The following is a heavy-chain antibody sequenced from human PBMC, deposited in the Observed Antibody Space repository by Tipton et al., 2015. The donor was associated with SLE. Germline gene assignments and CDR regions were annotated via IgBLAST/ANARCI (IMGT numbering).Heavy chain of an antibody. Sequence: SLRLSCAASGFTFDDYGMSWARQAPGKGLEWVSGINWNGGSTGYADSVKGRFTISRDNAKNSLYLQMNSLRAEDTALYYCARGSGRTYYYYMDVWGKGTTVTVSS. CDR3: ARGSGRTYYYYMDV. CDR1: GFTFDDYG. J-gene: IGHJ6*03. D-gene: IGHD1-26*01. V-gene: IGHV3-20*04. CDR2: INWNGGST.